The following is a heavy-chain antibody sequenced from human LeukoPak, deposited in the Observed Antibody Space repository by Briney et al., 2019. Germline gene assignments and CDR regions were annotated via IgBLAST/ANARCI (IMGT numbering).Heavy chain of an antibody. CDR3: ARECPNWFDP. CDR1: GGSFSGYY. V-gene: IGHV4-34*01. D-gene: IGHD5/OR15-5a*01. J-gene: IGHJ5*02. Sequence: SETLSLTCAVYGGSFSGYYWSWIRQPPGKGLEWIGEINHSGSTNYNPSLKSRVTISVDTSKNQFSLKLSSVTAADTAVYYCARECPNWFDPWGQGTLVTVSS. CDR2: INHSGST.